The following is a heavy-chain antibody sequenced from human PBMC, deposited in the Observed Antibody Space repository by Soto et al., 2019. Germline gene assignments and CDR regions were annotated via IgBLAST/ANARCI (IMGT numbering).Heavy chain of an antibody. CDR2: ISGSGGST. Sequence: GGSLRLSCAASGFTFSSYAMSWVRQAPGKGLEWVSGISGSGGSTYYADSVKGRFTISRDNSKNTLYLQMNSLRAEETAVYYCAKDLTMIVVADDFDIWGQGTMVTVSS. J-gene: IGHJ3*02. CDR3: AKDLTMIVVADDFDI. V-gene: IGHV3-23*01. D-gene: IGHD3-22*01. CDR1: GFTFSSYA.